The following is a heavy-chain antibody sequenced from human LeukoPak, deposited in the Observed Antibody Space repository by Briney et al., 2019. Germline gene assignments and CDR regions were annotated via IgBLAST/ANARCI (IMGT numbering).Heavy chain of an antibody. CDR2: IKQDGSEK. V-gene: IGHV3-7*01. CDR3: ARVGNIVVVPAAPTAYYYMDV. CDR1: GFTFSSYW. J-gene: IGHJ6*03. Sequence: GGSLRLSCAASGFTFSSYWMSWVRQAPGKGLEWVANIKQDGSEKYYVDSAKGRFTISRDNAKNSLYLQMNSLRAEDTAVYYCARVGNIVVVPAAPTAYYYMDVWGKGTTVTVSS. D-gene: IGHD2-2*01.